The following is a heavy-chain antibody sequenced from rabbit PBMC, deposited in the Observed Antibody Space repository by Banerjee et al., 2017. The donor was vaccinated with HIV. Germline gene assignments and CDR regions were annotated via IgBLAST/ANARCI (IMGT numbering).Heavy chain of an antibody. CDR3: ARGDDYADYAFLVL. D-gene: IGHD2-1*01. CDR1: GFSFSSSYY. V-gene: IGHV1S40*01. J-gene: IGHJ4*01. CDR2: IYTGDGST. Sequence: QSLEESGGGLVQPEGSLTLTCTASGFSFSSSYYMCWVRQAPGKGPEWIGCIYTGDGSTYYASWAKGRFTISKTSSTTVTLQMTSLTAADTATYFCARGDDYADYAFLVLWGQGTLVTVS.